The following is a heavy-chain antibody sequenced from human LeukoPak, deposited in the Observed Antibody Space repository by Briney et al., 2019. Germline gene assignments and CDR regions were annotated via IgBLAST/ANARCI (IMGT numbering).Heavy chain of an antibody. Sequence: ASVKVSCKASGYTFTGYYMHWVRQAPGQGPEWMGWINPNSGGINYAQKFQGRGTMTRDTSISTVYMELSRLRSDDTAVYYCARESVWGSYPQRGYYFDYWGQGTLVTVSS. CDR2: INPNSGGI. J-gene: IGHJ4*02. V-gene: IGHV1-2*02. CDR3: ARESVWGSYPQRGYYFDY. CDR1: GYTFTGYY. D-gene: IGHD3-16*02.